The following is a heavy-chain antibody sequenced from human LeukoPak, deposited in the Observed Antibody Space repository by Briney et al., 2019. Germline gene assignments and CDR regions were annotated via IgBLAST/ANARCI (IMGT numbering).Heavy chain of an antibody. CDR3: ARDAKRITMIVVVSDPFDY. Sequence: ASVKVSCKASGYTCTSYGISWVRQAPGQGLEWMGWISAYNGNTNYAQKLQGRVTMTTDTSTSTAYMELRSLRSDDTAVYYCARDAKRITMIVVVSDPFDYWGQGTLVTVSS. CDR2: ISAYNGNT. J-gene: IGHJ4*02. V-gene: IGHV1-18*01. D-gene: IGHD3-22*01. CDR1: GYTCTSYG.